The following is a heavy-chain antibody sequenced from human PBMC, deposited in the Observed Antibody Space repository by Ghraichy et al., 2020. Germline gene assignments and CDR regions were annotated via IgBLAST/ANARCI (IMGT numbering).Heavy chain of an antibody. CDR2: ISDSGDTT. D-gene: IGHD6-25*01. V-gene: IGHV3-23*01. Sequence: GGSLRLSCTVSGFTFSKYGMNWVRQAPGKGLEWVSGISDSGDTTYYADSVKGRFTTSRDNSKNTLYVQMSSLRAEDTAAYYCAKGYSGYSSASDYWGQGTLVTVSS. J-gene: IGHJ4*02. CDR3: AKGYSGYSSASDY. CDR1: GFTFSKYG.